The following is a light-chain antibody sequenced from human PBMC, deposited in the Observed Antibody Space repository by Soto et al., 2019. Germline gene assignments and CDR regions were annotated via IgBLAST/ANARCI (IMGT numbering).Light chain of an antibody. CDR3: QYYNNWRT. Sequence: EIVMTQSPATLSVSPGERATLSCRASQSVRNNLAWYQQKPGQAPRLLIYGASTRATGISARFSGSGSGTEFTLTISRLQSEDFAVYYGQYYNNWRTFGQGTRVVMK. CDR1: QSVRNN. V-gene: IGKV3-15*01. CDR2: GAS. J-gene: IGKJ1*01.